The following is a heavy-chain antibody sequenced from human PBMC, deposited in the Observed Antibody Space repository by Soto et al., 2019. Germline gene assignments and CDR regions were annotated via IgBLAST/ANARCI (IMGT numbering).Heavy chain of an antibody. CDR1: GFTFSSYS. Sequence: PGGSLRLSCAASGFTFSSYSMNWVRQAPGKGLEWVSYISSSSSTIYYADSVKGRFTISRDNAKNSLYLQMNSLRAEDTAVYYCARADYSNYGYFDYWGQGTLVTVSS. CDR3: ARADYSNYGYFDY. J-gene: IGHJ4*02. V-gene: IGHV3-48*01. D-gene: IGHD4-4*01. CDR2: ISSSSSTI.